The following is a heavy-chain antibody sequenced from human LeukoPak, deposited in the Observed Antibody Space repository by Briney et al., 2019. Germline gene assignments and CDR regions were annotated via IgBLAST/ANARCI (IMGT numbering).Heavy chain of an antibody. D-gene: IGHD2-15*01. Sequence: GGSLRLSCAASGFTFSSYWMYWVRQAPGKGLVWVSRIDGDGSTTTYADSVKGRFTISRDNSKNTLYLQMNSLRAEDTAVYYCAKDIGYCSGGSCYSAFDIWGQGTMVTVSS. CDR2: IDGDGSTT. J-gene: IGHJ3*02. CDR1: GFTFSSYW. CDR3: AKDIGYCSGGSCYSAFDI. V-gene: IGHV3-74*01.